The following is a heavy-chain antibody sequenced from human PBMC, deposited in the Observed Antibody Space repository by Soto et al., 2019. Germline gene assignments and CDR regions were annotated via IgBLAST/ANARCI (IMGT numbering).Heavy chain of an antibody. Sequence: GGSLRLSYPASGFTFSNYAMHCVRQAPGKGLEYVSTISSNGGSTYYASSVKGRFTISRDNSKNTLYLQMGSLRAEDMAVYYCASSRDGYSFDYWGQGT. V-gene: IGHV3-64*01. CDR1: GFTFSNYA. CDR2: ISSNGGST. CDR3: ASSRDGYSFDY. D-gene: IGHD4-4*01. J-gene: IGHJ4*02.